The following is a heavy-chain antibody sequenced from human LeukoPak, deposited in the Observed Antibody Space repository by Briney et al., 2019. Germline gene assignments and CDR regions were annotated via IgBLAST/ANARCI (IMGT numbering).Heavy chain of an antibody. CDR3: SNLATPGSFDKSGHFDS. CDR1: GYTFYRYW. J-gene: IGHJ4*02. CDR2: VYSGDSDT. D-gene: IGHD3-22*01. Sequence: GESLKISCKASGYTFYRYWIGWVRQKPGKGLEWMGVVYSGDSDTRFNPSFHGQVSMSVDKSLSTVYLHLTSLKTSDTALYYCSNLATPGSFDKSGHFDSWGKESLVAVSS. V-gene: IGHV5-51*01.